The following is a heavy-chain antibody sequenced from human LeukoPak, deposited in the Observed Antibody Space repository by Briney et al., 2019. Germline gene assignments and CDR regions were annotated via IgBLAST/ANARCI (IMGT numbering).Heavy chain of an antibody. D-gene: IGHD3-16*01. CDR1: GFTFSSYG. V-gene: IGHV3-23*01. CDR3: AKVATRTTGYDYVWGRPTDY. Sequence: PGGSLRLSCAASGFTFSSYGMSWVRQAPGKGLEWVSAISGSGGSTYYADSVKGRFTISRDNSKNTLYLQMNSLRAEDTAVYYCAKVATRTTGYDYVWGRPTDYWGQGTLVTVSS. CDR2: ISGSGGST. J-gene: IGHJ4*02.